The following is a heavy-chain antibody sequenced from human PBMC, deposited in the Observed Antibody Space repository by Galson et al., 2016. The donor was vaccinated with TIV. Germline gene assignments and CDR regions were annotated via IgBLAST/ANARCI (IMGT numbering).Heavy chain of an antibody. V-gene: IGHV3-66*02. CDR2: IYDDGKK. D-gene: IGHD2-21*01. CDR1: GFTVSGNY. Sequence: SLRLSCAASGFTVSGNYMTWVRQAPGKGLEWVALIYDDGKKMYADSVQGRFTISRDSSKNVLYLQMTSLRGEDTAVYFCARDRRHCGNECFLRYYYGMDVWGQGTTVTVSS. CDR3: ARDRRHCGNECFLRYYYGMDV. J-gene: IGHJ6*02.